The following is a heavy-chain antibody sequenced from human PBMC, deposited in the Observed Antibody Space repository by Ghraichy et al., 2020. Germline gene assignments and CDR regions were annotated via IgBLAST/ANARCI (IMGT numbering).Heavy chain of an antibody. V-gene: IGHV3-7*01. CDR1: GFMFSSYW. CDR2: VKPDGGEK. CDR3: AKCRGTTWNDALDV. D-gene: IGHD1-1*01. Sequence: GGSLRLSCAASGFMFSSYWVTWVRQAPGKGLEWVANVKPDGGEKNYVGSVKGRFTISRDNAKNSLYLQMNSLRAEDTAVYYCAKCRGTTWNDALDVWGQGAMGTVCS. J-gene: IGHJ3*01.